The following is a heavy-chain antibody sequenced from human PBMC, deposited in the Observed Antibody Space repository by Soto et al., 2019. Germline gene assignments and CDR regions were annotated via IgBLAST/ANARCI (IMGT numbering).Heavy chain of an antibody. CDR1: GGSFSGYY. D-gene: IGHD3-10*01. CDR3: ATGLIVRSLLWCGESPGGRFDY. Sequence: SETLSLTCAVYGGSFSGYYWSWIRQPPGKGLEWIGEINHSGSTNYNPSLQSRVTISLDTSKNQFSLKLSSVTAADTAVYYCATGLIVRSLLWCGESPGGRFDYWGQGTLVTVSS. V-gene: IGHV4-34*01. J-gene: IGHJ4*02. CDR2: INHSGST.